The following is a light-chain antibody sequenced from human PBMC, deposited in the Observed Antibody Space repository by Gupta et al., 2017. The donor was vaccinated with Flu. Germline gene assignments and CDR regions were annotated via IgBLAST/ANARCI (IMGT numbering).Light chain of an antibody. CDR2: KDT. CDR1: ALPKQY. CDR3: QSADTSSTFWV. J-gene: IGLJ3*02. V-gene: IGLV3-25*03. Sequence: GDALPKQYAYWYQQRPGQAPVLVIKKDTERPSGIPERFSGSTSATTVTLTISGVQAEDEADYYCQSADTSSTFWVFGGGTKLTVL.